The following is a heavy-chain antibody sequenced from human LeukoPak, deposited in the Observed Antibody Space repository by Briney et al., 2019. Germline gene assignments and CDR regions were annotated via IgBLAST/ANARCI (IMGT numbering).Heavy chain of an antibody. Sequence: PSETLSLTCAVYAGSLSGYYWSWIRQPPGKGLEWIGEINHSGSTNYNPSLKSRVTISVDTSKNQFSLKLSSVTAADTAVYYCARLGEYQLTIDYWGQGTLVTVSS. CDR3: ARLGEYQLTIDY. D-gene: IGHD2-2*01. CDR1: AGSLSGYY. J-gene: IGHJ4*02. CDR2: INHSGST. V-gene: IGHV4-34*01.